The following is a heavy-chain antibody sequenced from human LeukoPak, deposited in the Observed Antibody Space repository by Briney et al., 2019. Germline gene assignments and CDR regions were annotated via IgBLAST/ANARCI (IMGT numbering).Heavy chain of an antibody. CDR3: AKAQGYLDY. CDR1: GFPFSSYA. V-gene: IGHV3-23*01. J-gene: IGHJ4*02. CDR2: ISGSGGST. Sequence: GGSLRLSCAASGFPFSSYAMSWVRQAPGKGLEWVSGISGSGGSTYYADSVRGRFIISRDKSKKTVYLQMNSLRAGDTAVYYCAKAQGYLDYWGQGTLATVSS.